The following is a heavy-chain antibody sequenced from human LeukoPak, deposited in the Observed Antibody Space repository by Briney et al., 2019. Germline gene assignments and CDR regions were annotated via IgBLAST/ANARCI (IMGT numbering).Heavy chain of an antibody. D-gene: IGHD4-23*01. CDR1: GFTFDDYA. J-gene: IGHJ3*02. Sequence: PGGSLWLSCAASGFTFDDYAMHWVRQAPGKGLEWVSGISWNSGSIGYADSVKGRFTISRDNAKNSLYLQMNSLRAEDTALYYCAKGYYGGNSGAFDIWGQGTMVTVSS. CDR2: ISWNSGSI. CDR3: AKGYYGGNSGAFDI. V-gene: IGHV3-9*01.